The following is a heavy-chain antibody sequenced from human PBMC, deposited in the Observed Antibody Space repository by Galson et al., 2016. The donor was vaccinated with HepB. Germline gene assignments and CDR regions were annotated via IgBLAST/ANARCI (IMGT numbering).Heavy chain of an antibody. CDR3: XQVGGAPGYNYPPTFDN. Sequence: RLSCXASXXXFSNYXXXWVXXPPGKGLEXXXGISLTSSXYYAESVRGXFTISRDNFRSTLTLQXNSLTAEDTXPYYCXQVGGAPGYNYPPTFDNRGQGXXVT. D-gene: IGHD5-24*01. V-gene: IGHV3-23*01. CDR2: ISLTSSX. J-gene: IGHJ4*02. CDR1: XXXFSNYX.